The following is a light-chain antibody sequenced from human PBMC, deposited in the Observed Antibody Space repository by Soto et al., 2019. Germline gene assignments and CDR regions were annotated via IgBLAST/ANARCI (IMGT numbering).Light chain of an antibody. Sequence: QSVLTQPPSVSGSPGQSVTISCTGTSSDVGSYNRVSWYQHPPGTAPKLIIYEVSNRPSGVPDRFFGSKSGNTASLTISGLQAEDEADYYCSSFTSSNTWGFGGGTKVTVL. CDR1: SSDVGSYNR. V-gene: IGLV2-18*02. CDR3: SSFTSSNTWG. J-gene: IGLJ3*02. CDR2: EVS.